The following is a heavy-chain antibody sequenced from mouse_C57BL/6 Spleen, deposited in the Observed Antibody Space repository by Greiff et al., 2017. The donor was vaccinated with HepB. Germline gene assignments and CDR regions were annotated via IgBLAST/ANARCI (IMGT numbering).Heavy chain of an antibody. V-gene: IGHV1-69*01. CDR3: AREGVVAHFDY. CDR2: IDPSDSYT. CDR1: GYTFTSYW. J-gene: IGHJ2*01. Sequence: QVQLQQPGAELVMPGASVKLSCKASGYTFTSYWMHWVKQRPGQGLKWIGEIDPSDSYTNYNQKFKGKSTLTVDKSSSTAYMQLSSLTSEDSAVYYCAREGVVAHFDYWGQGTTLTVSS. D-gene: IGHD1-1*01.